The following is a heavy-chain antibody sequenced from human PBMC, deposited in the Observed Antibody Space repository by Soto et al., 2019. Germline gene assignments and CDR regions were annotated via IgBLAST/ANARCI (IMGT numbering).Heavy chain of an antibody. Sequence: QVHLVQSGAEVKKPGASVKVSCKDTGYTFTSYGISWVRQAPGQGLEWMGWISAYNGNTNYAQKLQGRVTMTTDTTTSTAYMELRSLRSDDTAVYYCARDCGGDCYTNYFDYWGQGTLVPVSS. CDR1: GYTFTSYG. J-gene: IGHJ4*02. CDR2: ISAYNGNT. V-gene: IGHV1-18*04. CDR3: ARDCGGDCYTNYFDY. D-gene: IGHD2-21*02.